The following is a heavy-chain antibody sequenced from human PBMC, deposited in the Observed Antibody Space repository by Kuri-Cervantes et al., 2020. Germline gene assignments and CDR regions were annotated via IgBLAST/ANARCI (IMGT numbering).Heavy chain of an antibody. Sequence: GGSLRLSCAASGFTFSSYAMHWVRQAPGKGLEWVAVISYDGSNKYYADSVKGRFTISRDNSKNTLYLQMNSLRAEDTAVYYCARARGGYSGSYPFDYWGQGTLVTVSS. V-gene: IGHV3-30-3*01. D-gene: IGHD1-26*01. CDR1: GFTFSSYA. CDR3: ARARGGYSGSYPFDY. J-gene: IGHJ4*02. CDR2: ISYDGSNK.